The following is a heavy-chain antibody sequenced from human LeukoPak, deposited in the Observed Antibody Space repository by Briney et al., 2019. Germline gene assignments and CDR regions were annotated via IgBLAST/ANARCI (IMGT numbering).Heavy chain of an antibody. V-gene: IGHV4-34*01. J-gene: IGHJ3*02. CDR1: GGSFSGYY. Sequence: SETLSLTCGVYGGSFSGYYWSWIRQPPGKGLEWIGEINDSGRSNYKSSLKSRVTISVDTSKNQFSLKLSSVTAADTAVYYCARGLRPVLLWFGESIGAFDIWGQGTMVTVSS. D-gene: IGHD3-10*01. CDR2: INDSGRS. CDR3: ARGLRPVLLWFGESIGAFDI.